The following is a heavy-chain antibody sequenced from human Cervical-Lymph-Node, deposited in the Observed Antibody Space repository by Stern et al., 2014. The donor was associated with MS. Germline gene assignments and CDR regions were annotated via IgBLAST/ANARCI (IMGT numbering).Heavy chain of an antibody. D-gene: IGHD2-15*01. CDR3: GRDTCRGGGCYFRY. CDR1: GFIFSNYA. CDR2: VSNEGSKQ. J-gene: IGHJ4*02. Sequence: VQLVESGGGVVQPGRSLRLSCAASGFIFSNYAMHWVRQAPGKGLDWVAFVSNEGSKQFYADSVQGRCTISRDNAHHKLYLRMNSLRPEDTAVYYCGRDTCRGGGCYFRYWGQGILITVSS. V-gene: IGHV3-30-3*01.